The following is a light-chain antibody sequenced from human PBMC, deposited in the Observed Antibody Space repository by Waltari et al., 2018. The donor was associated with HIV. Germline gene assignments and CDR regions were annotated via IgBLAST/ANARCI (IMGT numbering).Light chain of an antibody. V-gene: IGKV1-9*01. CDR3: QQLSGYPLFT. CDR1: QDISSY. CDR2: SAS. J-gene: IGKJ2*01. Sequence: IQLTQSPSLLPASLGHRVPFPCRASQDISSYLAWYQQKPGRAPKLLIYSASTLQSGVPSRFSGSGSGTEFNLTVSSLQPEDFATFFCQQLSGYPLFTFGQGTTL.